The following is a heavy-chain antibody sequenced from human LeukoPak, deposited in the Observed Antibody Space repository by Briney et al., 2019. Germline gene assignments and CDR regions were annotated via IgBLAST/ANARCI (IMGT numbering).Heavy chain of an antibody. V-gene: IGHV3-30-3*01. D-gene: IGHD1-26*01. CDR1: GFTLSSYA. CDR3: AKAEGVPLLASIDY. CDR2: ISYDGSNK. J-gene: IGHJ4*02. Sequence: GGSLRLSCAASGFTLSSYAMHWVRQAPGKGLEWVAVISYDGSNKYYADSVKGRFTISRDNSKNTLYLQMNSLRAEDTAVYYCAKAEGVPLLASIDYWGQGTLVTVSS.